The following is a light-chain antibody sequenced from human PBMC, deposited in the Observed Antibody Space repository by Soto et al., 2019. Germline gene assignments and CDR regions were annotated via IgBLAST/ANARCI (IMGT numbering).Light chain of an antibody. J-gene: IGKJ4*01. CDR3: QHRFNWPIT. Sequence: VLTQSPATLSLSPGERATLSCWASQSIGSVLAWYQQKPGQAPRLLIYDASNRATGIPGRFSGSGSGTDFTLTISSLEPEDFAVYYCQHRFNWPITFGGGSKVEIK. CDR1: QSIGSV. V-gene: IGKV3-11*01. CDR2: DAS.